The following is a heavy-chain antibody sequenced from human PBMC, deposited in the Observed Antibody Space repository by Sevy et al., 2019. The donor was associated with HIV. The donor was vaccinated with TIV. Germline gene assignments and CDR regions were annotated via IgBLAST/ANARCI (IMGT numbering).Heavy chain of an antibody. CDR1: GFTFSNAW. Sequence: GGSLRLSCAASGFTFSNAWMSWVRQAPGKGLEWVGRIKSKTDGGTTDYAAPVKGRFTISRDDSKNTLYLQMNSLKTEETAVYYCTTRSLYGYSSGWAYFDYWGQGTLVTVSS. J-gene: IGHJ4*02. CDR2: IKSKTDGGTT. CDR3: TTRSLYGYSSGWAYFDY. V-gene: IGHV3-15*01. D-gene: IGHD6-19*01.